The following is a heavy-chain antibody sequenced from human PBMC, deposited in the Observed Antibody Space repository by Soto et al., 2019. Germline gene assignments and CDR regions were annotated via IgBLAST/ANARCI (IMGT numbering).Heavy chain of an antibody. CDR2: ISPGNGNT. CDR1: GYTFTSYG. Sequence: QVQLVQSGAEVKKPGASVKVSCRASGYTFTSYGMNWVRQAPGRGLEWMGWISPGNGNTKYSQKFQGRVTIERDTSASTAYMELSGLRSEDTALYYCARGGYFDSSNYLAYWGLGTLVTVSS. CDR3: ARGGYFDSSNYLAY. V-gene: IGHV1-3*01. D-gene: IGHD3-22*01. J-gene: IGHJ4*02.